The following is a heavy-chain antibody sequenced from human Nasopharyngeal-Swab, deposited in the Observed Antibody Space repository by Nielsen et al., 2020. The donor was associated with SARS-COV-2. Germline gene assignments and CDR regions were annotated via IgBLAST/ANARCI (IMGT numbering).Heavy chain of an antibody. CDR1: GFTFSSYV. Sequence: GESLKISCAASGFTFSSYVISWVRQASGKGPEWVSGISGSGVSSNYADSVKGRFTISRDTSKNTLYLQMNSLRAEDTAVYYCASELRPNDYWGQGTLVTVSS. CDR3: ASELRPNDY. J-gene: IGHJ4*02. D-gene: IGHD1-1*01. V-gene: IGHV3-23*01. CDR2: ISGSGVSS.